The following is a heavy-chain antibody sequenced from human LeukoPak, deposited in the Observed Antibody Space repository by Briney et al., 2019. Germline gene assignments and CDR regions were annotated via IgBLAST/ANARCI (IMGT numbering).Heavy chain of an antibody. V-gene: IGHV4-34*01. Sequence: SETLSLTCAVYGGSFSGYYWSWIRQPPGKGLEWIGETNHSGSTNYNPSLKSRVTISVDTSKNQFSLKLSSVTAADTAVYYCARQTATSTDAFDIWGQGTMVTVSS. CDR3: ARQTATSTDAFDI. CDR2: TNHSGST. D-gene: IGHD1-14*01. CDR1: GGSFSGYY. J-gene: IGHJ3*02.